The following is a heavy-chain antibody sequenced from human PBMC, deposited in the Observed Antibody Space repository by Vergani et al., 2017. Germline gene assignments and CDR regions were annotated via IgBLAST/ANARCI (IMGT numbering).Heavy chain of an antibody. J-gene: IGHJ5*02. CDR3: ARHMKAVGIPIWFDP. Sequence: QLQLQESGPGLVKPSETLSLTCTVSGGSISGSSYYWGWIRQPPGKGLEWIGSIYYSGTTYYNPSVKSRVTISVDTSKDQFSLKLCSVTAADTAVYYCARHMKAVGIPIWFDPWGQGTLVTVSS. V-gene: IGHV4-39*01. D-gene: IGHD6-13*01. CDR1: GGSISGSSYY. CDR2: IYYSGTT.